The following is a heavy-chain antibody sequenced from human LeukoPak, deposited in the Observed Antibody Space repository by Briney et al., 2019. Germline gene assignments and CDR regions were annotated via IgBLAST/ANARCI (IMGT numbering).Heavy chain of an antibody. J-gene: IGHJ4*02. V-gene: IGHV3-23*01. CDR3: AKGSSAGRPYYFDY. D-gene: IGHD3-10*01. Sequence: PGGSLRLSCATSGFTFSNAWMNWVRQAPGKGLEWVSAISHTSEYTYHADSVKGRFTISRDNSKNTLYLQMNSLRAEDTAMYYCAKGSSAGRPYYFDYWGQGTLVTVSS. CDR2: ISHTSEYT. CDR1: GFTFSNAW.